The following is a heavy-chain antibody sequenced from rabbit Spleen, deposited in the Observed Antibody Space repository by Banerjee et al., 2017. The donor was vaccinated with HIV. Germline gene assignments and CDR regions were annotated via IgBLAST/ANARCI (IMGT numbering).Heavy chain of an antibody. D-gene: IGHD8-1*01. CDR1: GFSFSYSDY. V-gene: IGHV1S45*01. Sequence: QAQVVASGGGLVQPEGSMPLTCNASGFSFSYSDYMCWVRPPPGKGPEWIACIGAGVSYITYYASWAKGRFTISKTSSTTVTLQMTSLTAADTATYFCARDSGTSFSSYGMDLWGPGTLVTVS. CDR3: ARDSGTSFSSYGMDL. CDR2: IGAGVSYIT. J-gene: IGHJ6*01.